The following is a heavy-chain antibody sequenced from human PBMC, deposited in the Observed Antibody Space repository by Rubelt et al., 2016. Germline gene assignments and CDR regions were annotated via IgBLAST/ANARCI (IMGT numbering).Heavy chain of an antibody. CDR1: GFTFGGCG. V-gene: IGHV3-23*01. D-gene: IGHD6-6*01. CDR3: AKGRWDYSGSLDPYDY. CDR2: LSGSGGST. Sequence: GGGLVQPGRSLRLSCTASGFTFGGCGMSWFRQAPGKGLEWVSVLSGSGGSTYYADSVKGRFTISRDNSKNTLYLQMNSLRADDTAIYYCAKGRWDYSGSLDPYDYWGQGTLVTVSS. J-gene: IGHJ4*02.